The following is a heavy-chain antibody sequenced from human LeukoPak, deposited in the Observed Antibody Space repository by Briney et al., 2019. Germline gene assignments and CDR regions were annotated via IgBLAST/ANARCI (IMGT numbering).Heavy chain of an antibody. CDR2: VKTDGSVT. Sequence: GGSLRLSCAASGFTFSSYWMHWVRQAPGKGLVWVSRVKTDGSVTNYADSVKGRFTVSRDNSKNTLYLQMNSLRAEDTAVYYCANHAPQLRFEDWGQGTLVTVSS. CDR3: ANHAPQLRFED. J-gene: IGHJ4*02. CDR1: GFTFSSYW. V-gene: IGHV3-74*01. D-gene: IGHD3-3*01.